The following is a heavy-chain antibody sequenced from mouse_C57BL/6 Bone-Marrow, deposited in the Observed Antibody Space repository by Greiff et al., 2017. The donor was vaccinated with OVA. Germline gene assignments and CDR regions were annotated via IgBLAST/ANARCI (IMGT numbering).Heavy chain of an antibody. CDR2: IYPGSGST. D-gene: IGHD1-1*01. CDR1: GYTFTSYW. CDR3: ARDPYYYGSLFFDY. J-gene: IGHJ2*01. V-gene: IGHV1-55*01. Sequence: VQLQQPGAELVKPGASVKMSCKASGYTFTSYWITWVKQRPGQGLEWIGDIYPGSGSTKYNEKFKSKATLTVDKSSSTAYMQLSSLTSEDSAVYYCARDPYYYGSLFFDYWGQGTTLTVSS.